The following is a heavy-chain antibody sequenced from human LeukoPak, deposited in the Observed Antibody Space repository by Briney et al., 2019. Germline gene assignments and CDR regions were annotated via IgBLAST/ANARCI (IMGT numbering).Heavy chain of an antibody. CDR2: ISSIGTTI. Sequence: GGSLRLSCAASGFTFSIYEMNWVRPAPGKGLEWVSYISSIGTTIYYADSVKGRFTISRDNAKNSLYLQMNSLRAEDTAVYYCARGERGDYWGQGTLVTVSS. CDR3: ARGERGDY. V-gene: IGHV3-48*03. D-gene: IGHD1-26*01. J-gene: IGHJ4*02. CDR1: GFTFSIYE.